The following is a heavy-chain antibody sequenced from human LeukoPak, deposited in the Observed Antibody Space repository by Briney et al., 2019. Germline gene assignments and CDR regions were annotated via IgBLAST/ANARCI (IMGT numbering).Heavy chain of an antibody. CDR3: ARNYYDSSGYYLLLPDY. V-gene: IGHV3-20*04. CDR2: LNWNGGST. CDR1: GFTFDDYG. J-gene: IGHJ4*02. Sequence: GGSLRLSCTASGFTFDDYGMSWVRQAPGKGLEWVSGLNWNGGSTGYADSVKGRFTISGDNAKNSLYLQMNSLRAEDTALYYCARNYYDSSGYYLLLPDYWGQGTLVTVSS. D-gene: IGHD3-22*01.